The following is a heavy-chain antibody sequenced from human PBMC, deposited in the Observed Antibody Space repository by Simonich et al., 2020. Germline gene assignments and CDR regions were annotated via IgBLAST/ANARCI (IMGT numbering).Heavy chain of an antibody. J-gene: IGHJ4*02. CDR1: GGSISSSSYY. D-gene: IGHD2-8*01. CDR3: ARQRVLMVYAIDY. CDR2: IYYSGST. Sequence: QLQLQESGPGLVKPSETLSLTCTVSGGSISSSSYYWGWIRQPPGKGLEWIGSIYYSGSTYYTPSLKSRVTISVDTSKNQFSLKLGSVTAADTAVYYCARQRVLMVYAIDYWGQGTLVTVSS. V-gene: IGHV4-39*01.